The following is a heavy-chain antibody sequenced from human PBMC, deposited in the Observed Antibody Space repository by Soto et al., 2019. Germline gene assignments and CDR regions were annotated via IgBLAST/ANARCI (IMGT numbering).Heavy chain of an antibody. CDR1: GGTFSSYT. CDR2: IIPILGIA. CDR3: ARELDSSGFLYDY. D-gene: IGHD6-19*01. J-gene: IGHJ4*02. V-gene: IGHV1-69*04. Sequence: SVKVSCKASGGTFSSYTISWVRQAPGQGLEWMGRIIPILGIANYAQKFQGRVTITADKSTSTAYMELSSLRSEDTAVYYCARELDSSGFLYDYWGQGTLVTVSS.